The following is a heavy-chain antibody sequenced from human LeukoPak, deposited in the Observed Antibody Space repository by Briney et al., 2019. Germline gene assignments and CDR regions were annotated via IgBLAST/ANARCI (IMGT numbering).Heavy chain of an antibody. CDR3: AKGVWAPRFDS. V-gene: IGHV4-34*01. CDR1: GASFSYDY. J-gene: IGHJ5*01. D-gene: IGHD7-27*01. CDR2: INHSGSI. Sequence: SETLSLTCAVYGASFSYDYWSWIRQAPGKGLEWIGEINHSGSIIYNPSLKSRVTISAEKSKSQFSLRLTSVTAADTAVYYCAKGVWAPRFDSWGQGTLVTVSS.